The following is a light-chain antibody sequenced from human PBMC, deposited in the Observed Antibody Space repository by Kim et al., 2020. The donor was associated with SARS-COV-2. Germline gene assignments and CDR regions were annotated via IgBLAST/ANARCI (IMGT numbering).Light chain of an antibody. Sequence: GQSITISCTGTSSDVGSYRLVSWYQQHPGKAPKIIISEVSERPSGVSDRFSGSKSGNTASLTISGLQAEDEADYYCCSYAGFSNVLFGGGTMVTVL. CDR2: EVS. J-gene: IGLJ2*01. CDR1: SSDVGSYRL. V-gene: IGLV2-23*01. CDR3: CSYAGFSNVL.